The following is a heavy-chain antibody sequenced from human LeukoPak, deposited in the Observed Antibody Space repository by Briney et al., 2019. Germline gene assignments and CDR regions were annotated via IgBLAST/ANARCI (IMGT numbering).Heavy chain of an antibody. Sequence: GGSLRLSCAASGFTFSSYWMSWVRQAPGKGLEWEANIKQDGSEKYYVDSVKGRFTISRDNAKNSLYLQMNSLRAEDTAVYYCASDDAYGSFDYWGQGTLVTVSS. V-gene: IGHV3-7*01. CDR2: IKQDGSEK. J-gene: IGHJ4*02. CDR3: ASDDAYGSFDY. D-gene: IGHD4-17*01. CDR1: GFTFSSYW.